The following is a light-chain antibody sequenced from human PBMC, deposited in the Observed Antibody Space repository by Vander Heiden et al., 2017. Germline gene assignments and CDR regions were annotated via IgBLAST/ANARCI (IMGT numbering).Light chain of an antibody. CDR3: QQYYSTQGFT. CDR1: QSVLYSSNNKNY. CDR2: WAS. Sequence: DIVMTQSPDSLPVSLGERATINCKSSQSVLYSSNNKNYLAWYQQKPGQPPKLLIYWASTRESGVPDRFSGSGSGTDFTLTISSLQAEDVAVYYCQQYYSTQGFTFGPGTKVDIK. V-gene: IGKV4-1*01. J-gene: IGKJ3*01.